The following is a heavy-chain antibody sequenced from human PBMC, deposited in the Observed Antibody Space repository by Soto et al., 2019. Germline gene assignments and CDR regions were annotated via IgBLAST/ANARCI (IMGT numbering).Heavy chain of an antibody. D-gene: IGHD3-10*01. CDR3: ARVPGHKNSRGDF. V-gene: IGHV1-2*02. J-gene: IGHJ4*02. CDR1: GYTFTHYF. CDR2: INPKSGDT. Sequence: QVRLVQSGPEVRRPGASVTVSCKASGYTFTHYFIHWVRRAPGQGLEWMGYINPKSGDTHYSQTFQGSVSMTVDTSTDTASAGLSSLKSDDTAVYFCARVPGHKNSRGDFWCQGTPITVSS.